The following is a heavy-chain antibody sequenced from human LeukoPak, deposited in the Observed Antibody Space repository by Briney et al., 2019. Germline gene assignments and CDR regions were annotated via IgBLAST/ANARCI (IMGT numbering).Heavy chain of an antibody. CDR3: ARGVVYYDILTGYYVYWYFDL. Sequence: PSETLSLTRAVYGGSFSGYYWSWIRQPPGKGLEWIGEINHSGSTNYNPSLKSRVTISVDTSKNQFSLKLSSVTAADTAVYYCARGVVYYDILTGYYVYWYFDLWGRGTLVTVSS. D-gene: IGHD3-9*01. CDR2: INHSGST. V-gene: IGHV4-34*01. CDR1: GGSFSGYY. J-gene: IGHJ2*01.